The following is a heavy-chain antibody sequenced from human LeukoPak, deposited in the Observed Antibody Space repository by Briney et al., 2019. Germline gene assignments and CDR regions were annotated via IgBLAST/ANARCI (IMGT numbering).Heavy chain of an antibody. V-gene: IGHV3-23*01. CDR3: AKGAGGSYGLYYFDY. CDR1: GFPFSSYA. CDR2: IIASGGTT. J-gene: IGHJ4*02. Sequence: GGSLRLSCTASGFPFSSYAMSWFRQTPGKGLEWVSSIIASGGTTYYADSVKGRFTISRDNSKNTVYLQMNTLRAEDTAIYYCAKGAGGSYGLYYFDYWGQGALVTVSS. D-gene: IGHD3-10*01.